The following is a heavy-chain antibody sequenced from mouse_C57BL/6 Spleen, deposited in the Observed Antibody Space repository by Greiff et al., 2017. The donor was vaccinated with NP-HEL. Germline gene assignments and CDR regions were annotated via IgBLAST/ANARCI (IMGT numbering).Heavy chain of an antibody. CDR1: GYAFSSSW. CDR2: IYPGDGDT. J-gene: IGHJ2*01. D-gene: IGHD2-4*01. V-gene: IGHV1-82*01. CDR3: ARKLDYDGRYFDY. Sequence: QVQLKESGPELVKPGASVKISCKASGYAFSSSWMNWVKQRPGKGLEWIGRIYPGDGDTNYNGKFKGKATLTADKSSSTAYMQLSSLTSEDSAVYFCARKLDYDGRYFDYWGQGTTLTVSS.